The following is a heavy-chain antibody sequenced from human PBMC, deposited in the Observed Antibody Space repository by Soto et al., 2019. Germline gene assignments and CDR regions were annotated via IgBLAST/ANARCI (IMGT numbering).Heavy chain of an antibody. CDR3: ARGQRFVEWLLFPAPYYYYVMDV. Sequence: GASVKVSCKASGYTFTSYDINWVRQATGQGLEWMGWMNPNSGNTGYAQKFQGRVTMTRNTSISTAYMELSSLRSEDTAVYYCARGQRFVEWLLFPAPYYYYVMDVWGQGTTVTVSS. CDR2: MNPNSGNT. V-gene: IGHV1-8*01. J-gene: IGHJ6*02. D-gene: IGHD3-3*01. CDR1: GYTFTSYD.